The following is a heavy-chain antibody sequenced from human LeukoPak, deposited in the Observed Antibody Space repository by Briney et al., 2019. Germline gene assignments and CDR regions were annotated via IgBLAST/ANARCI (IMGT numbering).Heavy chain of an antibody. V-gene: IGHV3-30-3*01. Sequence: GGSLRLSCAASGFTFSSYAMHWVRQAPGKGLEWVAVISYDGSNKYYADSVKGRFTISRDNSKNTLYLQMNSLRAEDTAVYYCAKAAVVGATGIFDYWGQGTLVTVSS. J-gene: IGHJ4*02. CDR3: AKAAVVGATGIFDY. CDR1: GFTFSSYA. D-gene: IGHD1-26*01. CDR2: ISYDGSNK.